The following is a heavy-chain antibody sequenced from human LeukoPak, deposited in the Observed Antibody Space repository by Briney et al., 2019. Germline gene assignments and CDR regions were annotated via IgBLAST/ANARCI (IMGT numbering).Heavy chain of an antibody. D-gene: IGHD7-27*01. V-gene: IGHV4-39*01. CDR2: IYYSGST. CDR3: ARHDPSNGGAFDI. Sequence: PETLSLTCTVSGGSISSSSYYWGWIRQPPGKGLEWIGSIYYSGSTYYNPSLKSRVTISVDTSKNQFSLKLSSVTAADTAVYYCARHDPSNGGAFDIWGQGTMVTVSS. J-gene: IGHJ3*02. CDR1: GGSISSSSYY.